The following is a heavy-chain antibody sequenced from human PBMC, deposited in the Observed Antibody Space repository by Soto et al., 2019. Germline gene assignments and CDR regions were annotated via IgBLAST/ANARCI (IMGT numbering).Heavy chain of an antibody. D-gene: IGHD3-16*02. J-gene: IGHJ5*02. CDR1: GDTITNSNYY. CDR3: AGRNSLASVSLNFRELSNYKWIDP. V-gene: IGHV4-39*01. CDR2: IYYIGST. Sequence: KLPETLSLTCTVSGDTITNSNYYWGLFRQPPGKGLEWIASIYYIGSTYYNPSLKSRVTISVDTSNNQFSLNLNSVTASDTAVYYCAGRNSLASVSLNFRELSNYKWIDPWGPGTLVTVSS.